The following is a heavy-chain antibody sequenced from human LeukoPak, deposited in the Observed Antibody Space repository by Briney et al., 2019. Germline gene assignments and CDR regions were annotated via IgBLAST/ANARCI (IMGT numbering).Heavy chain of an antibody. V-gene: IGHV3-74*01. CDR2: INSDGTST. CDR1: GFTFSSYW. Sequence: PGGSLRLSCAASGFTFSSYWMHWVRQAPGKGLVWVSRINSDGTSTSYADSVKSRFTISRDNAKNTLYLQMNSLRAEDTAVYYCARAREMATNHNADTWGQGTLVTVSS. CDR3: ARAREMATNHNADT. D-gene: IGHD5-24*01. J-gene: IGHJ5*02.